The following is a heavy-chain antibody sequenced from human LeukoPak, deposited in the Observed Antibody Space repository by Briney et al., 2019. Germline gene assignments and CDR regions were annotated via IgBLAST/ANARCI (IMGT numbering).Heavy chain of an antibody. D-gene: IGHD3-22*01. Sequence: ASVKVSCKASGYTFTSYGISWVRQAPGQGLEWMGWISAYNGNTNYAQKLQGRVTVTTDTSTSTAYMELRSLRSDDTAVYYCARDPTSYDSSGYYYFDYWGQGTLVTVSS. CDR3: ARDPTSYDSSGYYYFDY. V-gene: IGHV1-18*01. CDR2: ISAYNGNT. J-gene: IGHJ4*02. CDR1: GYTFTSYG.